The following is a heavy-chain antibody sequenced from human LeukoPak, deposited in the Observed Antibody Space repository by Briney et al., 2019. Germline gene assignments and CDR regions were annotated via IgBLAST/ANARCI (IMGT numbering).Heavy chain of an antibody. CDR3: AKESGYDVDFDY. CDR2: ISGSGDST. CDR1: GFTFTSHA. Sequence: PGGSLRLSCAASGFTFTSHAMSWVRQAPGKGLEWVSIISGSGDSTYYADSVKGRFTISRDNSKNTLYLQMNSLRADDTAVYYCAKESGYDVDFDYWGQGTLVTVFS. J-gene: IGHJ4*02. V-gene: IGHV3-23*01. D-gene: IGHD5-12*01.